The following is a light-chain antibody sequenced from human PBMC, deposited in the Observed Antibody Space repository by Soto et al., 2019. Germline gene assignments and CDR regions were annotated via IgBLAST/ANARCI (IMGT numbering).Light chain of an antibody. CDR3: QQYNNWWT. J-gene: IGKJ1*01. CDR2: GAS. Sequence: EIVMTQSPATLSVSPGERATLSCRASQSVSSNLAWYQQKPGQAPRLLIYGASTRATGIPARFSGSGSVTEFTLTISNLQSEDFAVYYCQQYNNWWTFGQGTKVEI. CDR1: QSVSSN. V-gene: IGKV3-15*01.